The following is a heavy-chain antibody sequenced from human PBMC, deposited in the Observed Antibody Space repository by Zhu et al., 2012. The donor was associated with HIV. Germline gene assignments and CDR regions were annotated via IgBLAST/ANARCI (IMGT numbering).Heavy chain of an antibody. CDR2: INHSGST. CDR3: ARHKREERVRGVMHAFDI. Sequence: QVQLQQWGAGLLKPSETLSLTCAVYGGSFSGYYWSWIRQPPGKGLEWIGEINHSGSTNYNPSLKSRVTISVDTSKNQFSLKLSSVTAADTAVYYCARHKREERVRGVMHAFDIVGPRDNGHRLF. CDR1: GGSFSGYY. D-gene: IGHD3-10*01. J-gene: IGHJ3*02. V-gene: IGHV4-34*01.